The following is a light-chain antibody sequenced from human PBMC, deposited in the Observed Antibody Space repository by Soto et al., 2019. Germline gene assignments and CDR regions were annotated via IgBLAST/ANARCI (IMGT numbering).Light chain of an antibody. V-gene: IGKV3-20*01. J-gene: IGKJ1*01. CDR2: DAS. CDR3: QQYGSTPRT. CDR1: QSVSSSY. Sequence: ETLLTQSPGTLSFSPGDRATLSCRASQSVSSSYLAWYQQKPGQAPRLLIYDASRRATGIPDRFSGSGSGTDFTLTISRLEPEDFAVYYCQQYGSTPRTFGQGTKVDIK.